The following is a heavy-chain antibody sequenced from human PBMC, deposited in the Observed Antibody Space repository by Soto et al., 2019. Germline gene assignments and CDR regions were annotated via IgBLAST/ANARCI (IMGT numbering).Heavy chain of an antibody. CDR1: GGSIISSNFY. D-gene: IGHD3-10*02. J-gene: IGHJ5*02. Sequence: QLQESGPGLVKPSETLALTCTVSGGSIISSNFYWGWIRQPPGPGLEGIGSVEYGGSTYDNPSLKSRVTPCADTSKNQFSLRLTSVSAADTAIYYCARHVRGAVTMNWFDPWGHGTLVTVSS. CDR3: ARHVRGAVTMNWFDP. V-gene: IGHV4-39*01. CDR2: VEYGGST.